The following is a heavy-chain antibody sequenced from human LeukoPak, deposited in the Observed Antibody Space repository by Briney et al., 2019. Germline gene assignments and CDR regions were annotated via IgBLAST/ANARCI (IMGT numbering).Heavy chain of an antibody. CDR2: IKQDGSEK. V-gene: IGHV3-7*01. D-gene: IGHD3-22*01. CDR3: ARESMIAVVDY. CDR1: GFTFSSYW. Sequence: GGSLRLSCAASGFTFSSYWVSWVRQAPGKGREWVANIKQDGSEKYYVDSVKGRFTISRDNAKNSLYLQMNSLRAEDTAVYYCARESMIAVVDYWGQGTLVTVSS. J-gene: IGHJ4*02.